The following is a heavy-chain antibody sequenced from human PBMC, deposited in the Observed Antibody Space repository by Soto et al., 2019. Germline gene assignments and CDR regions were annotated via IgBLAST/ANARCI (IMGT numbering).Heavy chain of an antibody. CDR3: AGGPSYYSDY. CDR1: GFSFSRYW. Sequence: QPGGSLRLSCAVSGFSFSRYWMGWVRQAPGKGLEWVADIKHDGGDEYYVDSVKGRFTISRDNARDSVYLQMNSLRADDTAVYYCAGGPSYYSDYWGQGTLVTVSS. CDR2: IKHDGGDE. D-gene: IGHD6-6*01. J-gene: IGHJ4*02. V-gene: IGHV3-7*03.